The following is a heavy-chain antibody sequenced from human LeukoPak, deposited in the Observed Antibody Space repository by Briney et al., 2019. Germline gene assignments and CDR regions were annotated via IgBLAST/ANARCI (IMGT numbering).Heavy chain of an antibody. J-gene: IGHJ5*02. CDR3: ASFTHCSGGSCYSEP. Sequence: SETLSLTCTVSGYSISSGYYWGWIRQPPGKGLEWIGSNYHSGSTYYNPSLKSRVTISVDTPKNQFSLKLSSVTAADTAVYYCASFTHCSGGSCYSEPWGQGTLVTVSS. D-gene: IGHD2-15*01. CDR2: NYHSGST. V-gene: IGHV4-38-2*02. CDR1: GYSISSGYY.